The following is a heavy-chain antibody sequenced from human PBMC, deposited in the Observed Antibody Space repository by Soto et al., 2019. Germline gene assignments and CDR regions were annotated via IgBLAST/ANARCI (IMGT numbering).Heavy chain of an antibody. CDR1: GGSISSYY. D-gene: IGHD3-10*01. CDR3: AGRITMVRGVIPPFDP. J-gene: IGHJ5*02. V-gene: IGHV4-59*01. Sequence: SETLSLTCTVSGGSISSYYWSWIRQPPGKGLEWIGYIYYSGSTNYNPSLKSRVTISVDTSKNQFSLNLSSATAADTAVYYCAGRITMVRGVIPPFDPCGQGTLVTVSS. CDR2: IYYSGST.